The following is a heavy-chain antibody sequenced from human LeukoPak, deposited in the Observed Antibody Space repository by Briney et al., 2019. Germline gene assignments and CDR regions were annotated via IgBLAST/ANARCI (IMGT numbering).Heavy chain of an antibody. J-gene: IGHJ4*02. Sequence: SETLSLTCTVSGGSIRSSSYHWGWIRQPPGKGLEWIVSISHGGSTHYNASLKSRVTISLEASKNQFSLRLSSVPAADTAVYYCARQADVPSSIGYFDFWGQGAPVTVSS. CDR2: ISHGGST. D-gene: IGHD2/OR15-2a*01. CDR3: ARQADVPSSIGYFDF. CDR1: GGSIRSSSYH. V-gene: IGHV4-39*01.